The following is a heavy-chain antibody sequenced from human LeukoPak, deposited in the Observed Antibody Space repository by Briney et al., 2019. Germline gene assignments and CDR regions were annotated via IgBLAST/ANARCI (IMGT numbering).Heavy chain of an antibody. CDR2: ISYDGSNK. D-gene: IGHD1-26*01. V-gene: IGHV3-30-3*01. CDR1: GFTFSSYA. J-gene: IGHJ4*02. Sequence: GGSLRLSCAASGFTFSSYAMHWVRQASGKGLEWVAVISYDGSNKYYADSVKGRFTISRDNSKNTLYLQMNSLRAEDTAVYYCAREVGGIVGATSPYFDYWGQGTLVTVSS. CDR3: AREVGGIVGATSPYFDY.